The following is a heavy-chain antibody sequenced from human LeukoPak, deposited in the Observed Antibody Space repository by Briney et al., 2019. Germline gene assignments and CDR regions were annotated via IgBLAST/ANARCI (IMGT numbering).Heavy chain of an antibody. CDR3: ARRIHDIAQYYYYYYMDV. Sequence: PSETLSLTCTVVGGSISGSSHYWGWIRQPPGKGLEWIGSIYYSGSTYYNPSLKSRVTISVDTSKNQFSLKLSSVTPADTAVYYCARRIHDIAQYYYYYYMDVWGKGTTVTVPS. J-gene: IGHJ6*03. CDR2: IYYSGST. CDR1: GGSISGSSHY. V-gene: IGHV4-39*01. D-gene: IGHD3-9*01.